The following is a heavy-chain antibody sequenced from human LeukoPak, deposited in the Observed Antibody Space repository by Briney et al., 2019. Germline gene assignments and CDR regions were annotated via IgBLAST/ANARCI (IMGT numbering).Heavy chain of an antibody. CDR1: GFTFDDYA. V-gene: IGHV3-9*01. D-gene: IGHD3-10*01. J-gene: IGHJ4*02. Sequence: PGGSLRLSCAASGFTFDDYAMHWVRQAPGKGLEWVSGISWNSGSIGYADSVKGRFTISRDNAKNSLYLQMNSLRAEDTAVYYCARDGPLLWFGELFYYFDYWGQGTLVTVSS. CDR2: ISWNSGSI. CDR3: ARDGPLLWFGELFYYFDY.